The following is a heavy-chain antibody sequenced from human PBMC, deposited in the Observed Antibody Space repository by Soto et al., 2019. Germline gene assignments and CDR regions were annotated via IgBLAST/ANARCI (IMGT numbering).Heavy chain of an antibody. CDR3: TTGRDALLY. J-gene: IGHJ4*02. CDR2: IKSKTDGGTT. D-gene: IGHD1-26*01. Sequence: EVQLVESGGGLVKPGGSLRLSCAVSGFTFDKVWMNWVRQAPGKGREWVGRIKSKTDGGTTDYAASVKGRFTISRDDSKNMLYLQMISMTTDDTGMYFFTTGRDALLYWGQGTLVTVSS. V-gene: IGHV3-15*07. CDR1: GFTFDKVW.